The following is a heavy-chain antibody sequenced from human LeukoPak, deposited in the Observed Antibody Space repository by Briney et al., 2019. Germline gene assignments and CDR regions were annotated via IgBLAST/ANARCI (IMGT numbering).Heavy chain of an antibody. D-gene: IGHD3-22*01. Sequence: SVKVSCKASGGTFSSYAISWVRQAPGQGLEWMGGIIPIFGTASYAQKFQGRVTITADESTSAAYMELSSLRSEDTAVYYCARHYYDSSGYYYARLGFDYWGQGTLVTVSS. CDR2: IIPIFGTA. J-gene: IGHJ4*02. CDR1: GGTFSSYA. CDR3: ARHYYDSSGYYYARLGFDY. V-gene: IGHV1-69*13.